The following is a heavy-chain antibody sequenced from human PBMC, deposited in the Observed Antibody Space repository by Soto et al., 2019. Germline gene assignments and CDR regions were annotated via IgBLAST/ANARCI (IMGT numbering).Heavy chain of an antibody. CDR3: TREGSARYYYYGMDA. Sequence: GASVKVSCKASGYTFTTYGISWVRQAPGQGLEWLGWINTHNGNTNYAQNLQGRVIMTADTSTSTAYMELRSLRSDDTTIYYCTREGSARYYYYGMDAWGQGTTVTVSS. V-gene: IGHV1-18*01. D-gene: IGHD3-10*01. J-gene: IGHJ6*02. CDR2: INTHNGNT. CDR1: GYTFTTYG.